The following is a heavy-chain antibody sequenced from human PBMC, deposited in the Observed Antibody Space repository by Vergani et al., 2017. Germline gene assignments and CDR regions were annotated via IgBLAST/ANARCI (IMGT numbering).Heavy chain of an antibody. Sequence: QVQLVQSGAEVKKPGSSVKVSCKASGGTFSSYTISWVRQAPGQGLEWMGRIIPILGIANYAQKFQGRVTITADKSTSTAYMELSSLRSEDTAVYYCAGVXRGDCSGGSCPGDYWGQGTLVTVSS. D-gene: IGHD2-15*01. J-gene: IGHJ4*02. CDR2: IIPILGIA. CDR3: AGVXRGDCSGGSCPGDY. V-gene: IGHV1-69*02. CDR1: GGTFSSYT.